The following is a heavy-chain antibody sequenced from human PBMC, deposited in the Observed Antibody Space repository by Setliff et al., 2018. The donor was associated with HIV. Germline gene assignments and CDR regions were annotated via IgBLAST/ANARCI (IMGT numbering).Heavy chain of an antibody. J-gene: IGHJ3*02. Sequence: SETLSLTCTVSGASINSHYWNWVRQSPAKGLEWIGYYYNGGTSYNPSLQSRVTISVDTSKNQFSLNLSSVTAADTAVFYCATADFPPPSYIWESYRSGAFDIWGQGTMVTVSS. CDR2: YYNGGT. V-gene: IGHV4-59*11. D-gene: IGHD3-16*02. CDR1: GASINSHY. CDR3: ATADFPPPSYIWESYRSGAFDI.